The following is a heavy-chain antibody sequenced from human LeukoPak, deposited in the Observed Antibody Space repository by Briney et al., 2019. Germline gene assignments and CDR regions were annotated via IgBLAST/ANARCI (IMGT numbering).Heavy chain of an antibody. D-gene: IGHD3-10*01. J-gene: IGHJ4*02. V-gene: IGHV3-7*04. CDR1: GFTFSSYW. CDR3: ARGRGGLLWFGEFNS. Sequence: GGSLILSCAASGFTFSSYWMNWVRQAPGKRLEWVANIKQDGSEKHYVDSVKGRFTISRDNANNSLYLQMNSLRAEDTAVYYCARGRGGLLWFGEFNSWGQGTLVTVSS. CDR2: IKQDGSEK.